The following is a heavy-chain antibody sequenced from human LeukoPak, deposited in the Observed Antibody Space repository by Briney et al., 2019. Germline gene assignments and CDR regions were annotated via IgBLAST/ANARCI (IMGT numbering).Heavy chain of an antibody. Sequence: PGASVNVSCKASGYTFTSYYMHWVRQAPGQGLEWMGIINPGGGSTSYAQKFQGRVTMTRDTSTSTVYMELSSLRSEDTAVYYCVVVVITTGFDYWGQGTLVTVSS. CDR2: INPGGGST. V-gene: IGHV1-46*01. D-gene: IGHD3-22*01. CDR1: GYTFTSYY. J-gene: IGHJ4*02. CDR3: VVVVITTGFDY.